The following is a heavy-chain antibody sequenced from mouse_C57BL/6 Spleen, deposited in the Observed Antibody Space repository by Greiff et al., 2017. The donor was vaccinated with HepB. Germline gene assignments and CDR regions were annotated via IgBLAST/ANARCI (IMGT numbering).Heavy chain of an antibody. CDR1: GFTFSDYG. CDR3: ARGSRYYAMDY. Sequence: DVKLVESGGGLVKPGGSLKLSCAASGFTFSDYGMHWVRQAPEKGLEWVAYISSGSSTIYYADTVKGRLTLSRDNAKNTLFLQMTSLRSEDTALYYCARGSRYYAMDYWGQGTSVTVSS. CDR2: ISSGSSTI. V-gene: IGHV5-17*01. J-gene: IGHJ4*01.